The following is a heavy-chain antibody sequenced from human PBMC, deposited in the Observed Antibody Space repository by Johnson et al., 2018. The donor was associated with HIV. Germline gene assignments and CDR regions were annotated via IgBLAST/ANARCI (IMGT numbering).Heavy chain of an antibody. D-gene: IGHD6-6*01. CDR2: ISYDGSNK. CDR3: ARAAYSSSYLDVFDI. J-gene: IGHJ3*02. V-gene: IGHV3-30*04. Sequence: VQLVESGGGVVQPGRSLRLSCAASGFTFSSYAMHWVRQAPGKGLEWVAVISYDGSNKYYADSVKGRFTISRDNSKNTLYLQMNSLRAEDTAVYYCARAAYSSSYLDVFDIWSRGTMVTVSS. CDR1: GFTFSSYA.